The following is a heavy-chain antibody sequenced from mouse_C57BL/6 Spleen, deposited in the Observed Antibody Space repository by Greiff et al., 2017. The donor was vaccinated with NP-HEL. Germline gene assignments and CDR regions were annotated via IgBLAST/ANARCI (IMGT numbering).Heavy chain of an antibody. CDR1: GYAFSSSW. D-gene: IGHD3-2*02. V-gene: IGHV1-82*01. CDR2: IYPGDGDT. Sequence: VQLQQSGPELVKPGASVKISCKASGYAFSSSWMNWVKQRPGKGLEWIGRIYPGDGDTNYNGKFKGKATLTADKSSSTAYMQLSSLTSEDSAVYFCARWEAQALYWGQGTTLTVSS. CDR3: ARWEAQALY. J-gene: IGHJ2*01.